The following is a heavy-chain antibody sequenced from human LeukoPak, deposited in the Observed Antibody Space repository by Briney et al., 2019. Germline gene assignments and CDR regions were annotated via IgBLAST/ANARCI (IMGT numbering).Heavy chain of an antibody. CDR3: ARELITIVRGYFSI. D-gene: IGHD3-10*01. J-gene: IGHJ4*02. CDR1: GHTFTGYY. V-gene: IGHV1-2*02. CDR2: INPNSGGT. Sequence: ASVNVSCKPSGHTFTGYYMHWVPQAPGQGLECMLWINPNSGGTNYAQKFQGRVTMTRDTSISTAYMELSRLRSDDTAVYYCARELITIVRGYFSIWGQGTLVTVSS.